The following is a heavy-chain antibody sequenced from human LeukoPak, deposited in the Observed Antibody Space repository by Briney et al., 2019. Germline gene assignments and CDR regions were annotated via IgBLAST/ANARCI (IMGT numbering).Heavy chain of an antibody. CDR2: INHSGST. CDR1: GGSFSGYY. Sequence: SETLSLTCAVYGGSFSGYYWSWIRQPPGKGLEWIGEINHSGSTNYNPSLKSRVTISVDTSKNQFSLKLSSVTAADTAVYYCARAGYANWFDPWGQGTLVTVYS. J-gene: IGHJ5*02. CDR3: ARAGYANWFDP. V-gene: IGHV4-34*01. D-gene: IGHD5-12*01.